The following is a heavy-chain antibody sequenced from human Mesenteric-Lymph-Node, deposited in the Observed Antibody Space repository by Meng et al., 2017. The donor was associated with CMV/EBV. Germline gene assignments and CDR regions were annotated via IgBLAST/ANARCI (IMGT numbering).Heavy chain of an antibody. CDR3: ARVGGFGELLYYFDY. J-gene: IGHJ4*02. CDR2: ISAYNGKT. Sequence: SGYTFKNFGISWVRQAPGQGLEWMGWISAYNGKTNYAQRVQDRVTMTTDTSTSTAYMELRSLRSDDTAVYFCARVGGFGELLYYFDYWGQGTLVTVSS. V-gene: IGHV1-18*01. CDR1: GYTFKNFG. D-gene: IGHD3-10*01.